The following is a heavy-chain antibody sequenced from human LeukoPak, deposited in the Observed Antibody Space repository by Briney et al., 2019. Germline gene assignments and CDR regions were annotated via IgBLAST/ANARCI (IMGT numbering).Heavy chain of an antibody. CDR3: VRQTGPAPGSFDY. CDR2: IYYSGST. V-gene: IGHV4-39*01. CDR1: GGSISSYY. D-gene: IGHD6-13*01. J-gene: IGHJ4*02. Sequence: PSETLSLTCTVSGGSISSYYWGWIRQPPGKGLEWIGSIYYSGSTYYNPSLKSRVTISIDTSKKQFPLKLSSVTAADTAVYYCVRQTGPAPGSFDYWAREPWSPSPQ.